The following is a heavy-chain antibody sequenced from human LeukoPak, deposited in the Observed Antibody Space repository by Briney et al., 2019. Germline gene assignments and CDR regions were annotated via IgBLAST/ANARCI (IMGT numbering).Heavy chain of an antibody. Sequence: SETLSLTCTVSGGSISSYYWGWIRQPPGKGLEWIGSVYYSGTTYSNAALKSRVTISVDTAKNQFSLKLRSVTAADTAVYYCARQPKSCTPGVFITGKACWFDPWGQGTLVIVST. V-gene: IGHV4-39*01. CDR3: ARQPKSCTPGVFITGKACWFDP. D-gene: IGHD3-10*01. CDR1: GGSISSYY. J-gene: IGHJ5*01. CDR2: VYYSGTT.